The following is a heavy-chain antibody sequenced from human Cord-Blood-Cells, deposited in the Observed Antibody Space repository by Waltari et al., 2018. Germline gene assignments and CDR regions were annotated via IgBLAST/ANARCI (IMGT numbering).Heavy chain of an antibody. CDR2: IIPIFGTT. CDR1: GGTFSSYA. J-gene: IGHJ5*02. V-gene: IGHV1-69*06. Sequence: QVQLVQSGAEVKKPGSSVKVSCKASGGTFSSYAISWVRQAPGQGLEWMGGIIPIFGTTNYAQKFQGRVTITADKSPSTAYMELSSLRSEDTAVYYCARGEGRTTDGNNWFDPWGQGTLVTVSS. D-gene: IGHD1-1*01. CDR3: ARGEGRTTDGNNWFDP.